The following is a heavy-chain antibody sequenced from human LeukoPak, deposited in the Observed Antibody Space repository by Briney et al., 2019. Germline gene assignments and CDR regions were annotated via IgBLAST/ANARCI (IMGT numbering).Heavy chain of an antibody. V-gene: IGHV4-4*07. CDR3: ARDYYDSSGPGEYYYYMDV. CDR2: IYTSGST. Sequence: PSETLSLTCTVSGGSISGYYWSWIRQPAGKGLEWIGRIYTSGSTNYNPSLKSRVTMSVDTSKNQFSLKLSSVTAADTAVYYCARDYYDSSGPGEYYYYMDVWGKGTTVTVSS. D-gene: IGHD3-22*01. J-gene: IGHJ6*03. CDR1: GGSISGYY.